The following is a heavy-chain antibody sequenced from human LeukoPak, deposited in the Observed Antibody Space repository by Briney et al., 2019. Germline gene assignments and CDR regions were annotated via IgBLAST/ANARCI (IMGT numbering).Heavy chain of an antibody. J-gene: IGHJ4*02. Sequence: PSETLSLTCTVSGDSISSYYWSWIRQPPGKGLEWIGYIYYSGSTNYNPSLKSRVTISEDTSKNQFSLKLSSVTAADTAVYYCARGSSGYFHDYWARESWSPSPQ. D-gene: IGHD3-22*01. CDR3: ARGSSGYFHDY. CDR2: IYYSGST. V-gene: IGHV4-59*01. CDR1: GDSISSYY.